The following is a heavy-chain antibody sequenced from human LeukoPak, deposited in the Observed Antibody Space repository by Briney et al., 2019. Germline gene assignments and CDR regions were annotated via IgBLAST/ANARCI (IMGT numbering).Heavy chain of an antibody. CDR2: MNPNSGNT. D-gene: IGHD2-2*02. J-gene: IGHJ4*02. Sequence: ASVKVSCKASGYTFTSYDINWVRQATGQGLEWMGWMNPNSGNTGYAQKFQGRVTMTRSTSISTAYMELSSLRFDDMAVYYCTLYNYWGQGTLVTVSS. CDR3: TLYNY. V-gene: IGHV1-8*01. CDR1: GYTFTSYD.